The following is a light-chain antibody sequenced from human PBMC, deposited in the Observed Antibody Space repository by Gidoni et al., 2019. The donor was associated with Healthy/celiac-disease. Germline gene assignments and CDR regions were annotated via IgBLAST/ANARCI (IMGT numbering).Light chain of an antibody. CDR2: STS. J-gene: IGLJ3*02. V-gene: IGLV7-43*01. CDR1: TGAVTSGYN. CDR3: LLYYGGAQLWV. Sequence: QTVVTQEPSLTVSPGGTVTLTCASSTGAVTSGYNPNWFQQKPGQAPRALIYSTSNKHPWTPARFSGSLLGGKAALTLSGVQPEDEAEYYCLLYYGGAQLWVFGGGTKLTVL.